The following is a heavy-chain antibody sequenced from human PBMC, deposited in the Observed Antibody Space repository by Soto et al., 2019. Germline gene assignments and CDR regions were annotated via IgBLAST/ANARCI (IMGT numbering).Heavy chain of an antibody. CDR2: ISWNSGSI. CDR1: GFTLDDYA. D-gene: IGHD2-2*01. J-gene: IGHJ3*02. V-gene: IGHV3-9*01. Sequence: GGSLRLSCAASGFTLDDYAMHWVRQAPGKGLEWVSGISWNSGSIGYADSVKGRFTISRDNAKNSLYLQMNSLRAEDTALYYCAKGGQLPHDAFDIWGQGTMVTVSS. CDR3: AKGGQLPHDAFDI.